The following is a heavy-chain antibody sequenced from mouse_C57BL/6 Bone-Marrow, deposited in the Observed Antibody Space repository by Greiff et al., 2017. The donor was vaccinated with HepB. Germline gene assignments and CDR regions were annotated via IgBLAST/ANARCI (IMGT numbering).Heavy chain of an antibody. CDR3: ASIAYYSNYNYYYAMDY. Sequence: EVQLQQSGPVLVKPGASVKMSCKASGYTFTDYYMNWVKQSHGKSLEWIGVINPYNGGTSYNQKFKGKATLTVDKSSSTAYMELNSLTSEDSAVYYCASIAYYSNYNYYYAMDYWGQGTSVTVSS. J-gene: IGHJ4*01. D-gene: IGHD2-5*01. CDR1: GYTFTDYY. V-gene: IGHV1-19*01. CDR2: INPYNGGT.